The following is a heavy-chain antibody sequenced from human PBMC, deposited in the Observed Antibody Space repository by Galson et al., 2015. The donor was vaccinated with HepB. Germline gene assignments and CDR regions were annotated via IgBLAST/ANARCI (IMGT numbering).Heavy chain of an antibody. CDR3: ARDSGAAAGTGGFDY. Sequence: SVKVSCKASGYTFTSYYMHWVRQAPGQGLEWMGIINPSGGSTSYAQKLQGRVTMTRDTSTSTVYMELSGLRSEDTAVYYCARDSGAAAGTGGFDYWGQGTLVTVSS. CDR1: GYTFTSYY. D-gene: IGHD6-13*01. V-gene: IGHV1-46*04. CDR2: INPSGGST. J-gene: IGHJ4*02.